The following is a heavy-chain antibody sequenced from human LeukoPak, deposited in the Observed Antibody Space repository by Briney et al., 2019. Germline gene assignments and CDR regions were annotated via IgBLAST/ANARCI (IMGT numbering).Heavy chain of an antibody. CDR1: GYSYTTYW. J-gene: IGHJ4*02. CDR3: ARRIAGSGVDY. V-gene: IGHV5-51*01. CDR2: IYPGDSDT. Sequence: GESLKISCKGSGYSYTTYWIAWVRQMPGKGLEWMGIIYPGDSDTRYNPSFQGQVTISADEPISTAYLQWRSLKASDSAMYYCARRIAGSGVDYWGQGTLVTVSS. D-gene: IGHD6-13*01.